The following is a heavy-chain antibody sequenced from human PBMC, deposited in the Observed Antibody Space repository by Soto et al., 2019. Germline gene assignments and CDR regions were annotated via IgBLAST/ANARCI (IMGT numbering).Heavy chain of an antibody. V-gene: IGHV1-69*01. CDR2: IIPIFGTA. CDR3: VIYYGSGSSQDGMDV. CDR1: GGTFSSYA. J-gene: IGHJ6*02. Sequence: QVQLVQSGAEVKKPGSSVKVSCKASGGTFSSYAISWVRQAPGQGLEWMGGIIPIFGTANYAQKFQGRVTITAAESSSTAYMGISSLRSETTAVYYCVIYYGSGSSQDGMDVWGQGTTVTVSS. D-gene: IGHD3-10*01.